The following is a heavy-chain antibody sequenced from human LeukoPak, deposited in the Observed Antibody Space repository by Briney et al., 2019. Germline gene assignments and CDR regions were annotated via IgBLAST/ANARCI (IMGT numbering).Heavy chain of an antibody. CDR3: AKDLLRYFDWFPYGMDV. CDR2: ISYDGSNK. J-gene: IGHJ6*02. Sequence: GGSLRLSCAASGFTFSSYGMHWVRQAPGKGLEWVAVISYDGSNKYYADSVKGRLTISRDNSKNTLYLQMNSLRAEDTAVYYCAKDLLRYFDWFPYGMDVWGQGTTVTVSS. D-gene: IGHD3-9*01. V-gene: IGHV3-30*18. CDR1: GFTFSSYG.